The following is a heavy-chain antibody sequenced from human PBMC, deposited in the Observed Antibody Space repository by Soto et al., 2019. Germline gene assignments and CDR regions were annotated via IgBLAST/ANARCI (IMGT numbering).Heavy chain of an antibody. V-gene: IGHV3-30*18. CDR1: GFTFSSYG. CDR2: ISYDGSNK. Sequence: GGSLRLSCAASGFTFSSYGMHWVRQAPGKGLEWVAVISYDGSNKYYADSVKGRFTISRDNSKNTLYLQMNSLRAEDTAVYYCAKGSPCLDWGRGTLVTVSS. J-gene: IGHJ4*02. CDR3: AKGSPCLD.